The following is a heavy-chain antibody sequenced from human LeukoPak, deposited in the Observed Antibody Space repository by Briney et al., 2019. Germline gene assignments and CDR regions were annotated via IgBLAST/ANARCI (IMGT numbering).Heavy chain of an antibody. D-gene: IGHD1-26*01. V-gene: IGHV1-2*02. J-gene: IGHJ6*03. CDR3: ARDRGSKSGSLFYYYMDV. CDR2: INPNSGGT. CDR1: GYTFTGYY. Sequence: GASVKVSCKASGYTFTGYYMHWVRQAPGQGLEWMGWINPNSGGTNYAQKFQGRVTMTRDTSISTAYMELSRLRSDDTAVYYCARDRGSKSGSLFYYYMDVWGKGTTVTISS.